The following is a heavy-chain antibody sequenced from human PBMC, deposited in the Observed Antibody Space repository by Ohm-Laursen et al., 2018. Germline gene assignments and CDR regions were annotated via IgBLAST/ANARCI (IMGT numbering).Heavy chain of an antibody. J-gene: IGHJ6*02. V-gene: IGHV3-73*01. CDR3: TRRRDPVGYYPYGINV. CDR2: IRSKVNNFAT. D-gene: IGHD3-10*01. Sequence: SLRLSCTASGLTFSDSAVHWVRQASGKGLEWVGHIRSKVNNFATAYATSVKGRFTISRDDSKNTAYLQMNSLKTEDTAIYYCTRRRDPVGYYPYGINVWGQGTTVTVSS. CDR1: GLTFSDSA.